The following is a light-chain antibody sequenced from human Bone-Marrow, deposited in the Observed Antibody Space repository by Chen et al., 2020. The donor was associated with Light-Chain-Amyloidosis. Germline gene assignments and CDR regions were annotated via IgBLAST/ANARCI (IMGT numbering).Light chain of an antibody. CDR1: NIGSTS. J-gene: IGLJ3*02. CDR2: DDS. V-gene: IGLV3-21*02. CDR3: QVWDRSSDRPV. Sequence: SYVLTQPSSVSVAPGQTATIACGGNNIGSTSVHWYQQTPGQAPLLVVYDDSDRPPGIPERLSGYNSGNTATLTISRVEAGDEADYYCQVWDRSSDRPVFGGGTKLTVL.